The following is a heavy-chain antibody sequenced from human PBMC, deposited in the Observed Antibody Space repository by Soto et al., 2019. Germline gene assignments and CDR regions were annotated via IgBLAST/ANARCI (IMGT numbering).Heavy chain of an antibody. J-gene: IGHJ6*02. CDR1: GFTFSSCA. CDR3: ARGNNGMDV. CDR2: IIDSGGST. Sequence: GXSLRLSCAASGFTFSSCAMGWVRQAPGKGLEWVSDIIDSGGSTYYADSVKGRFTISRDNSKNTLYLQLNSLRVEDTAVYYCARGNNGMDVWGQGTTVTVSS. V-gene: IGHV3-23*01.